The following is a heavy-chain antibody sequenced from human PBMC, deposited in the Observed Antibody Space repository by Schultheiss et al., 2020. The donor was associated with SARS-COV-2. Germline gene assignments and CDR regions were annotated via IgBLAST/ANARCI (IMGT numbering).Heavy chain of an antibody. D-gene: IGHD6-19*01. CDR3: ARDRGAVALNDAFDI. Sequence: GGSLRLSCAASGFTFSSYGMHWVRQAPGKGLEWVSSISYKSSYIYYAESVRGRFTISRDNARNSLSLQMSSLRAEDTAVYYCARDRGAVALNDAFDIWGQGTMVTVAS. CDR1: GFTFSSYG. CDR2: ISYKSSYI. V-gene: IGHV3-21*01. J-gene: IGHJ3*02.